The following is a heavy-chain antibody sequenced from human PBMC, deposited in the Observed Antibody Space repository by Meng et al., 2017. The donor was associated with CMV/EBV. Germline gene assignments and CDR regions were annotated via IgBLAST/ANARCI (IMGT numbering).Heavy chain of an antibody. CDR3: ARSSYSSAWPTYYFDY. D-gene: IGHD6-19*01. CDR2: IYYSGST. V-gene: IGHV4-39*07. CDR1: GGSISSRTSY. J-gene: IGHJ4*02. Sequence: LQLQESGPGLVKPSETLSLTCTVPGGSISSRTSYWGWIRQPPGKGLEWIGSIYYSGSTYYNPSLKSRVSISVDTSKNQFSLKLNSVTAADTAVYYCARSSYSSAWPTYYFDYWGQGTLVTVSS.